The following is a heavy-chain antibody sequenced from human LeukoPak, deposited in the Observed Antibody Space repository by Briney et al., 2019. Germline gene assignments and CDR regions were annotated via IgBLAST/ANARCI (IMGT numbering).Heavy chain of an antibody. D-gene: IGHD3-10*01. J-gene: IGHJ4*02. CDR3: AKDRGDYYGSGSYFDY. CDR1: GFTFSNYW. Sequence: GGSLRLSCAASGFTFSNYWMSWVRQAPGKGLEWVATIKQDGSEKYSVDSVRGRFTISRDNAKNSLYLQMNSLRAEDTAVYYCAKDRGDYYGSGSYFDYWGQGTLVTVSS. V-gene: IGHV3-7*03. CDR2: IKQDGSEK.